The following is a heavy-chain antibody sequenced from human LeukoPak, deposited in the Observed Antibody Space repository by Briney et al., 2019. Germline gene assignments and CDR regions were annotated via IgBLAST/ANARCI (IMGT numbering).Heavy chain of an antibody. J-gene: IGHJ4*02. CDR2: IIPIFGTA. V-gene: IGHV1-69*06. Sequence: SVKVSCKASGGTFSSYAISWVRQAPGQGLEWMRGIIPIFGTANYAQKFQGRVTITADKSTSTAYMELSSLRSEDTAVYYCATHRWVYYYDSSGYYYPFDYWGQGTLVTVSS. D-gene: IGHD3-22*01. CDR1: GGTFSSYA. CDR3: ATHRWVYYYDSSGYYYPFDY.